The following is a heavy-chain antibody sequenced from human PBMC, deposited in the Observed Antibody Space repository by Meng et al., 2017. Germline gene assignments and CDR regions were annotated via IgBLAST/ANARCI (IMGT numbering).Heavy chain of an antibody. CDR1: GYTFTGYY. V-gene: IGHV1-18*04. D-gene: IGHD4-23*01. J-gene: IGHJ2*01. CDR2: ISAYNGNT. Sequence: ASVNVSCKASGYTFTGYYMHWVRQAPGQGLEWMGWISAYNGNTNYAQKLQGRVTMTTDTSTSTAYMELRSLRSDDTAVYYCARAQYGGNSQDYWYFDLWGRGTLVTVSS. CDR3: ARAQYGGNSQDYWYFDL.